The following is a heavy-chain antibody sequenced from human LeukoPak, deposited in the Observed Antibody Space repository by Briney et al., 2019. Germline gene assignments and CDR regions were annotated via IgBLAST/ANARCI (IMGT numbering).Heavy chain of an antibody. Sequence: GGSLRLSCAASGFTFSRHGMSWVRQAPGKGLEWVSAISGSGSTYHADCVKGRFTISRDIFKNTLYLQMNSLRAEDTAVYYCVHGGLYYLDYWGQGTLVTVSS. D-gene: IGHD3-10*01. CDR3: VHGGLYYLDY. J-gene: IGHJ4*02. V-gene: IGHV3-23*01. CDR1: GFTFSRHG. CDR2: ISGSGST.